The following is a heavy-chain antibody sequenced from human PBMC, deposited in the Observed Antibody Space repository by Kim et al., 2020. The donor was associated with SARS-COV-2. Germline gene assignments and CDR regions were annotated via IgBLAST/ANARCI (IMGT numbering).Heavy chain of an antibody. CDR3: ARDYYDSSGYCGY. Sequence: YAQQCQGRITITENESTGTAYMELSSLRSEDTAVYYCARDYYDSSGYCGYWGQGTLVTVSS. V-gene: IGHV1-69*01. J-gene: IGHJ4*02. D-gene: IGHD3-22*01.